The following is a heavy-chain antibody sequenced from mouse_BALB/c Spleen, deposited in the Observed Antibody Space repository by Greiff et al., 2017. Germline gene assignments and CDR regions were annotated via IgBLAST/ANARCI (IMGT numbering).Heavy chain of an antibody. D-gene: IGHD2-1*01. CDR2: INPNNGGT. Sequence: EVQLQQSGPELVKPGASVKIPCKASGYTFTDYNMDWVKQSHGKSLEWIGDINPNNGGTGYNQKFKSKATLTVDNSSSTAYMELRSLTSEDSAVYYCARSDGNYWYFDVWGAGTTVTVSS. CDR1: GYTFTDYN. J-gene: IGHJ1*01. CDR3: ARSDGNYWYFDV. V-gene: IGHV1-18*01.